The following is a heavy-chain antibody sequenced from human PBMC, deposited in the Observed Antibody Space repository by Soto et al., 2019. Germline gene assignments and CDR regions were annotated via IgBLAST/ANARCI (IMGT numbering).Heavy chain of an antibody. V-gene: IGHV1-46*01. CDR3: ASGGNVVVVAAALDY. CDR2: VNPSGGHT. D-gene: IGHD2-21*02. J-gene: IGHJ4*02. Sequence: QVQLVQSGAEVKKPGASVKVSCKASGDTFTDYYIHWVRQAPGQGLEWMGTVNPSGGHTTYAQHFLGRMTMTRDSSTSTLYMELTRLTSEDTAVYYCASGGNVVVVAAALDYWGQGTLVTVSS. CDR1: GDTFTDYY.